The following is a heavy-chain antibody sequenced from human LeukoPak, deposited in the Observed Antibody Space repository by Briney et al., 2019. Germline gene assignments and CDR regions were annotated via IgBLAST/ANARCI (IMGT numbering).Heavy chain of an antibody. V-gene: IGHV1-46*01. CDR2: INPSSGGT. CDR1: GYTFTSYY. D-gene: IGHD6-19*01. Sequence: ASVKVSCKASGYTFTSYYIHWVRQAPGQGLEWMGIINPSSGGTSYAQKFQGRITMTRDTSTSTIYMELSSLRSEDTAVYYCVRDRSSGWSFDFWGQGTLVTVSS. J-gene: IGHJ5*01. CDR3: VRDRSSGWSFDF.